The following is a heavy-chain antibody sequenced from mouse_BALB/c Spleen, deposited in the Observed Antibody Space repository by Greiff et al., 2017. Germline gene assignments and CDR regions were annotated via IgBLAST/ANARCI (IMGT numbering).Heavy chain of an antibody. CDR1: GYTFTDYW. V-gene: IGHV1-69*01. CDR3: ARGVRPFAY. Sequence: VQLQQPGAELVMPGASVKMSCKASGYTFTDYWMHWVKQRPGQGLEWIGAIDTSDSYTSYNQKFKGKATLTVDESSSTAYMQLSSLTSEDSAVYYCARGVRPFAYWGQGTLVTVSA. D-gene: IGHD2-14*01. J-gene: IGHJ3*01. CDR2: IDTSDSYT.